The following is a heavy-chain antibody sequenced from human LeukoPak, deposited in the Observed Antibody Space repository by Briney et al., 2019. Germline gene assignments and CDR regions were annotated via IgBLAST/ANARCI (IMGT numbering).Heavy chain of an antibody. CDR2: INPSGGST. J-gene: IGHJ4*02. V-gene: IGHV1-46*01. CDR3: ARAGPRGSYYLVLFY. D-gene: IGHD1-26*01. Sequence: ASVKVSCKASRYTFTSYYMHWVRQAPRQGLEWMGIINPSGGSTSYAQKFQGRVTMTRDTSTSTVYMELSSLRSEDTAVYYCARAGPRGSYYLVLFYWGQGTLVTVSS. CDR1: RYTFTSYY.